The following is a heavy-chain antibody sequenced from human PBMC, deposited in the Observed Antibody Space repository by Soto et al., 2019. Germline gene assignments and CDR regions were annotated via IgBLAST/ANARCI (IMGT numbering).Heavy chain of an antibody. CDR1: SGSISSSNW. Sequence: QVQLQESGPGLVKPSGTLSLTCAVSSGSISSSNWWSWVRQPPGKGLEWIGEIYHSGSTKSNPSPKIRVTISVDKSKNQFSLKLSSVTAADTAVYYCARILYYGQSYYMDVWGKGTTVTVSS. CDR2: IYHSGST. V-gene: IGHV4-4*02. CDR3: ARILYYGQSYYMDV. D-gene: IGHD2-8*01. J-gene: IGHJ6*03.